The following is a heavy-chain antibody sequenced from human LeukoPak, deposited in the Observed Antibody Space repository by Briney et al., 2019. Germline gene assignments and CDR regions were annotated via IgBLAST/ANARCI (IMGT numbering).Heavy chain of an antibody. J-gene: IGHJ6*02. V-gene: IGHV1-3*01. CDR2: INAGNGNT. D-gene: IGHD2-21*02. Sequence: GASVKVSCKASGYTFTSYAMHWVRQAPGQRLEWMGWINAGNGNTKYSQKFQGRVTITRDTSASTAYMELSSLRSEDTAVYYCARGRVVTVIFGSYYYGMDVWGQGTTVTVSS. CDR1: GYTFTSYA. CDR3: ARGRVVTVIFGSYYYGMDV.